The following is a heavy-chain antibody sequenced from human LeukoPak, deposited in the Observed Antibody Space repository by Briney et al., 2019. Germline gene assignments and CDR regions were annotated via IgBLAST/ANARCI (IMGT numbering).Heavy chain of an antibody. CDR3: ARARTDSSTFYFAY. J-gene: IGHJ4*02. V-gene: IGHV1-2*02. CDR1: GYTFTGYY. D-gene: IGHD6-13*01. Sequence: ASVKVSCKASGYTFTGYYIHWVRQAPGHGLEWMGWINPHSGGTNYARKFLGRVTMTRDASITTAYLDVSSLRSDDTAVYFCARARTDSSTFYFAYWGQGSLVSVSS. CDR2: INPHSGGT.